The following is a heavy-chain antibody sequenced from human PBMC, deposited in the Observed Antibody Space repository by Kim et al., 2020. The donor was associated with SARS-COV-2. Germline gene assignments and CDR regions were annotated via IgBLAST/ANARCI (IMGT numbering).Heavy chain of an antibody. Sequence: KDDAVSVKSRITITPDTSKNQFSLQLSSVSPEDTAIYYCARSYSGTYNSWGQGTLVTVSS. CDR3: ARSYSGTYNS. V-gene: IGHV6-1*01. D-gene: IGHD1-26*01. CDR2: K. J-gene: IGHJ4*02.